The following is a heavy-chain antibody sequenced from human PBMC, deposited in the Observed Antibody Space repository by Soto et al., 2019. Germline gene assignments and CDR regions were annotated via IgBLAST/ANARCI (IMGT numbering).Heavy chain of an antibody. V-gene: IGHV3-30*03. D-gene: IGHD5-18*01. Sequence: QAQLVKSGGGVVQPGRSLRLSCAASGFAFSSYGMHWVRQAPGTGLEWVAVISYDGSLQHYADSVKGRFTISGDNSKNMVLLQMSSLRAEDTAVYYCVSDRGYGHASVPYSWGQGTLVSVSS. J-gene: IGHJ4*02. CDR2: ISYDGSLQ. CDR1: GFAFSSYG. CDR3: VSDRGYGHASVPYS.